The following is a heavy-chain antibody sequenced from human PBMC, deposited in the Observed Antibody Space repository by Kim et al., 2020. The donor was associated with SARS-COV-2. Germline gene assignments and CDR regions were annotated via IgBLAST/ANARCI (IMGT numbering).Heavy chain of an antibody. CDR1: GGSISSGSYY. CDR3: ARDGGLWFGELSYYYYGMDV. V-gene: IGHV4-61*02. D-gene: IGHD3-10*01. Sequence: SETLSLTCTVSGGSISSGSYYWSWIRQPAGKGLEWIGRIYTSGSTNYNPSLKSRVTISVDTSKNQFSLKLSSVTAADTAVYYCARDGGLWFGELSYYYYGMDVWGQGTTGTVSS. J-gene: IGHJ6*02. CDR2: IYTSGST.